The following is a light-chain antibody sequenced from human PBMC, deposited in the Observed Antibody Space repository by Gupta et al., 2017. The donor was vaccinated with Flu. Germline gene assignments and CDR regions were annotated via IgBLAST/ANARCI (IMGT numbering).Light chain of an antibody. V-gene: IGLV2-14*01. CDR2: EVS. Sequence: QSALTQPASVSGSPGQSITISCTGTSSDVGGYNNVSWYQQHPGRAPKLMIYEVSNRPSGVSNRFSGSKPANTASLTISGLQAEDEADFYCSSYSSTDSLYVFGTGTKVTVL. CDR3: SSYSSTDSLYV. CDR1: SSDVGGYNN. J-gene: IGLJ1*01.